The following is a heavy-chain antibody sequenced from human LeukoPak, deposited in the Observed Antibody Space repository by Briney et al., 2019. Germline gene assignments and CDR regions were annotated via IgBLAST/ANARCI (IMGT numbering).Heavy chain of an antibody. CDR1: GFTFSSYA. CDR3: AKEENCSGGSCYSEGDDY. V-gene: IGHV3-23*01. D-gene: IGHD2-15*01. Sequence: PGGSLRLSCAASGFTFSSYAMSWVRQAPGKGLEWVSAISGSGGSTYYADSVKGRFTISRDNSKNTLYLQMNSLRAEDTAVYYCAKEENCSGGSCYSEGDDYWGQGTLVTVSS. CDR2: ISGSGGST. J-gene: IGHJ4*02.